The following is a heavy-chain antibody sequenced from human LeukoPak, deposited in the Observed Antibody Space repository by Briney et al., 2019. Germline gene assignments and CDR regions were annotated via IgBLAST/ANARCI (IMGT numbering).Heavy chain of an antibody. CDR3: AIVVREWEVDY. CDR2: IYHSGST. D-gene: IGHD1-26*01. V-gene: IGHV4-30-2*01. J-gene: IGHJ4*02. Sequence: PSETLSLTCTVSGGSISSGGYYWSWIRQPPGKGLEWIGYIYHSGSTYYNPSLKSRVTISVDRSKNQFSLKLSSVTAADTAVYYCAIVVREWEVDYWGQGTLVTVSS. CDR1: GGSISSGGYY.